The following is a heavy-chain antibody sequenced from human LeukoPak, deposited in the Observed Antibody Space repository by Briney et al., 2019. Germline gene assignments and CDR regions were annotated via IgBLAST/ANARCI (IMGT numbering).Heavy chain of an antibody. CDR1: GYTFTGHY. J-gene: IGHJ4*02. CDR3: ARGHLIAVAAFDY. Sequence: ASVKVSCKASGYTFTGHYMHWVRQAPGQGLEWMGWINPNSGDTNYAQKFQGWVTMTRDTSISTAYMEVSRLRSDDTTVYYCARGHLIAVAAFDYWGQGALVTVSS. CDR2: INPNSGDT. D-gene: IGHD6-13*01. V-gene: IGHV1-2*04.